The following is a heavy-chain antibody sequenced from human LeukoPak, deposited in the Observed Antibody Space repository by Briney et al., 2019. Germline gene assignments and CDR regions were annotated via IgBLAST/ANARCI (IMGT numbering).Heavy chain of an antibody. J-gene: IGHJ4*02. CDR2: IYYSGST. CDR3: ARVNGDYAEA. CDR1: GGSISSGTYY. Sequence: NPSQTLSLTCTVSGGSISSGTYYWSWIRQHPGKGLEWIGYIYYSGSTYYKPSLKSRLTISVDTSKNQFSLKLSSVTAADTAVYYCARVNGDYAEAWGQGTLVTVSS. V-gene: IGHV4-31*03. D-gene: IGHD4-17*01.